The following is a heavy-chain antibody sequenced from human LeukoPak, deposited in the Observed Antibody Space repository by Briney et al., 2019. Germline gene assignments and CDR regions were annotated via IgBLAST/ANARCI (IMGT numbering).Heavy chain of an antibody. D-gene: IGHD3-16*02. CDR3: ARAIGLTYRRLTFDY. CDR2: IKQDGSEK. J-gene: IGHJ4*02. Sequence: PGGSLRLSCAASGFIFSDYWMSWVRQAPGKGLEWVANIKQDGSEKYYVDSVKGRFTISRDNTKNSLSLQMNSLRAEDTAVYCCARAIGLTYRRLTFDYWGQGTLVTVSS. CDR1: GFIFSDYW. V-gene: IGHV3-7*01.